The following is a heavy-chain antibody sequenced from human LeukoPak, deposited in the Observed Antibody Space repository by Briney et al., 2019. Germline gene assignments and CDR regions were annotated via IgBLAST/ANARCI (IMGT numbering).Heavy chain of an antibody. CDR2: MNPNSANT. Sequence: ASVKVSCKASGYTFTSYDINWVRQATGQRLEWMGWMNPNSANTGYAQKFQGRVTMTRNTAITTAYMELSSLTSEDTAVYYCARGGPYDSSGHLDWWGQGTLVTVSS. J-gene: IGHJ4*02. CDR3: ARGGPYDSSGHLDW. CDR1: GYTFTSYD. D-gene: IGHD3-22*01. V-gene: IGHV1-8*01.